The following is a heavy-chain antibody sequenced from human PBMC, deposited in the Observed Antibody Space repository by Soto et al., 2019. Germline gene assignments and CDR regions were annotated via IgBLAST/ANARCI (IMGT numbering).Heavy chain of an antibody. D-gene: IGHD3-16*01. CDR2: LRSDGFGA. Sequence: PGGSLRLSCAASDFSLSPYWMHWVRQVPRRGLEWVARLRSDGFGAAYADSVKGRFFISRDIARNTLSLQMNSLRADDTAVYYCTRDLGEPNYWRRETSVTTSS. CDR1: DFSLSPYW. V-gene: IGHV3-74*03. J-gene: IGHJ4*01. CDR3: TRDLGEPNY.